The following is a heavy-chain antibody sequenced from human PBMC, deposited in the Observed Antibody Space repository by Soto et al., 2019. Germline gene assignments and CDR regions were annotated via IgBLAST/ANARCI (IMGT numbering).Heavy chain of an antibody. J-gene: IGHJ4*02. CDR3: ARDRVSRRFDY. CDR1: GYTFTNYA. D-gene: IGHD3-16*02. V-gene: IGHV1-3*04. Sequence: QVHLVQSGAEVRKPGASVKISCKASGYTFTNYAVHWVRQAPGQRIECMGWINSNNGNTEYSQKFQDRVTITRDTSASTVYMELHSLRSEDTAVYYCARDRVSRRFDYWGQGTLVTVSS. CDR2: INSNNGNT.